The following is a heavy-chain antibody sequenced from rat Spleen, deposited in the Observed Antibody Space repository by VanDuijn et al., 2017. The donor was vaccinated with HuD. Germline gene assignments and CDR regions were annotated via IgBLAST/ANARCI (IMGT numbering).Heavy chain of an antibody. D-gene: IGHD1-10*01. CDR2: ISYDGIST. V-gene: IGHV5-29*01. CDR3: TRVGKDNNPLDY. CDR1: GFTFNNYG. J-gene: IGHJ2*01. Sequence: EVQLVESGGGLVQPGRSLKLSCAASGFTFNNYGMAWVRQAPAKGLEWVAAISYDGISTYYRDSVRGRFTISSANAKTTLYLQMDSLRSEDTATYYCTRVGKDNNPLDYWGQGVMVTVSS.